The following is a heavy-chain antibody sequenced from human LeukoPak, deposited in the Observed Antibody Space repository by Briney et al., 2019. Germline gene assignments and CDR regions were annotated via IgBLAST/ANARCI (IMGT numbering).Heavy chain of an antibody. CDR1: GSNFTSYW. CDR2: FYPGDSDT. CDR3: ATYNYYDSRGYYSEWVY. Sequence: GGSLQISCQSSGSNFTSYWIGWVRPLPGKGLEWMGIFYPGDSDTRYSPSFQGQVTISADKSITPAYPQWSSLKASDTAMYYCATYNYYDSRGYYSEWVYWGQGTLVTVSS. J-gene: IGHJ4*02. V-gene: IGHV5-51*01. D-gene: IGHD3-22*01.